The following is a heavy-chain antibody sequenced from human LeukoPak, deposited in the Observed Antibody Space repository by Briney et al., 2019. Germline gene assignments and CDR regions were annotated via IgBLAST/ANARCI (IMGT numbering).Heavy chain of an antibody. CDR1: GYTFTGYD. CDR3: ARGEYSSSWYPFDY. V-gene: IGHV1-8*01. CDR2: MKSNSGDT. D-gene: IGHD6-13*01. Sequence: ASVKVSCKTSGYTFTGYDINWVRQAPGQGLEWMGWMKSNSGDTHFAQKFQGRVTMTGNISISTAFMELSSLRSEDTAVYYCARGEYSSSWYPFDYWGQGSPVTVSS. J-gene: IGHJ4*02.